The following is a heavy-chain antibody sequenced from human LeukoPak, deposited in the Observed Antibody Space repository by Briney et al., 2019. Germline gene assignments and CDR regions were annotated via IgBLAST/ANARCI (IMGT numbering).Heavy chain of an antibody. CDR1: GFTFSSYA. V-gene: IGHV3-30-3*01. CDR2: ISYDGSNK. D-gene: IGHD6-13*01. Sequence: GRSLRLSCAASGFTFSSYAMHWVRQAPGKGLEWVAVISYDGSNKYYADSVKGRFTISRDNSKNTPYLQMNSLRAEDTAVYYCARDHERYSSSWYGDGDYWGQGTLVTVSS. J-gene: IGHJ4*02. CDR3: ARDHERYSSSWYGDGDY.